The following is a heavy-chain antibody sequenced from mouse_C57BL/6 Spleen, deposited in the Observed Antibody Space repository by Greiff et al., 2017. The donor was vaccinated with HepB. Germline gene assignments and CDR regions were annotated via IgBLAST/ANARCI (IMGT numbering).Heavy chain of an antibody. CDR3: ARPYYYGSSSFAY. D-gene: IGHD1-1*01. CDR1: GYTFTSYW. CDR2: IYPGSGST. Sequence: VQLQQPGAELVKPGASVKMSCKASGYTFTSYWITWVKQRPGQGLEWIGDIYPGSGSTNYNEKFKSKATLTVDTSSSTAYMQLSSLTSEDSAVYYCARPYYYGSSSFAYWGQGTLVTVSA. J-gene: IGHJ3*01. V-gene: IGHV1-55*01.